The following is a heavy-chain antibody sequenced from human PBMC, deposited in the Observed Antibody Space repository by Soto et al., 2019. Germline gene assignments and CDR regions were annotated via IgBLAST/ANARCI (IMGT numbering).Heavy chain of an antibody. Sequence: VQLVQSEAEVQKPGASVKVSCKASGYTFTGFYMHWVRQAPGQGLEWMGWINPNNGGTNYVQKFQDRVTMTRDTSITTAYMELSGLRSDDTAVYYCARDPGPYGDYNYWGQGTLVTVSS. CDR1: GYTFTGFY. CDR2: INPNNGGT. CDR3: ARDPGPYGDYNY. V-gene: IGHV1-2*02. J-gene: IGHJ4*02. D-gene: IGHD4-17*01.